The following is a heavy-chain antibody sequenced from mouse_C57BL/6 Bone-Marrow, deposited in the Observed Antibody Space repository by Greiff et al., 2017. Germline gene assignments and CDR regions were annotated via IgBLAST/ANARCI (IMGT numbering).Heavy chain of an antibody. CDR3: ARELIYYDYSAGFAY. Sequence: QVQLQQPGAELVKPGASVKLSCKASGYTFTSYWMQWVKQRPGQGLEWIGEIDPSDSYTNYNQKFKGKATLTVDTSSSTAYMQLSSLTSEDSAVYYCARELIYYDYSAGFAYWGQGTLVTVSA. CDR2: IDPSDSYT. J-gene: IGHJ3*01. V-gene: IGHV1-50*01. CDR1: GYTFTSYW. D-gene: IGHD2-4*01.